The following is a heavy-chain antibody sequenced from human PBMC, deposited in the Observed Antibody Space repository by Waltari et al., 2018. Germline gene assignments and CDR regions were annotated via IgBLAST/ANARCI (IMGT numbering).Heavy chain of an antibody. CDR2: ISYDGSDK. CDR1: GFTFSRYA. J-gene: IGHJ4*02. Sequence: QVQLVESGGGVVQPGRSLRLSCAASGFTFSRYAMHWVRQAPGKGLEWVAVISYDGSDKYYADSVKGRFTISRDNSKNTLYLQMNSLRAEDTAVYYCARDPVTTRTFDYWGQGTLVTVSS. V-gene: IGHV3-30-3*01. CDR3: ARDPVTTRTFDY. D-gene: IGHD4-17*01.